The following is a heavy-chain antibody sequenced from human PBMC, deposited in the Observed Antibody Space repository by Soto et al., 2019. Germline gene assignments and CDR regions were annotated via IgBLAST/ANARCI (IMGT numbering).Heavy chain of an antibody. CDR3: ASQISIAAPKMVFDI. V-gene: IGHV5-51*01. J-gene: IGHJ3*02. Sequence: WIIQKNGKGLEWMGIIYPGDSDTRYSPSFQGQVTISADKSISTAYLQWSSLKASDTAMYYCASQISIAAPKMVFDIWVQGTTVTGSS. CDR2: IYPGDSDT. D-gene: IGHD6-6*01.